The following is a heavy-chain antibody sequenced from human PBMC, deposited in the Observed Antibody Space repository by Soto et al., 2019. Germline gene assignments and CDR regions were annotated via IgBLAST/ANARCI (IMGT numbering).Heavy chain of an antibody. CDR3: AKKSTDSSGYSDY. CDR2: ISGSGGSS. CDR1: GFTVSNYA. V-gene: IGHV3-23*01. J-gene: IGHJ4*02. Sequence: HPGGSLRLSCATSGFTVSNYAMSRVRQAPGKGLEWVSGISGSGGSSYYADSVKGRFTISRDNSKNTLNLQMDSLRAEDTAVYYCAKKSTDSSGYSDYWGQGTVVTVSS. D-gene: IGHD2-2*01.